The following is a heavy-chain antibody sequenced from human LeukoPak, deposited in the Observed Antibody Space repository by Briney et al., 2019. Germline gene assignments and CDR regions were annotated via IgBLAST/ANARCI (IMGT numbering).Heavy chain of an antibody. J-gene: IGHJ4*02. CDR1: GFTFSGYA. V-gene: IGHV3-23*01. D-gene: IGHD3-10*01. Sequence: PGGSLRLSCAASGFTFSGYAMSWVRQAPGKGLEWVSAINTGGDGTFYADSVKGRFTISRDNSMNTQYLQMNSLRAEDTAVSYCATFGSGSRRTTSFDYWGQGTLVIVSS. CDR2: INTGGDGT. CDR3: ATFGSGSRRTTSFDY.